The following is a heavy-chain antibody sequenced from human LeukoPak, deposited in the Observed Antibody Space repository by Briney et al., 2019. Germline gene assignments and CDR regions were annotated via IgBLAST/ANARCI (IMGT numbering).Heavy chain of an antibody. CDR2: IYTSGST. V-gene: IGHV4-61*02. Sequence: SETLSLTCTVSGGSISSGSYLSWIRQPAGKGLEWIGRIYTSGSTNYNPSLKSRVTISVDTSKNQFSLKLSSVTAADTAVYYCARGRVGAFDIWGQGTMVTVSS. CDR3: ARGRVGAFDI. J-gene: IGHJ3*02. D-gene: IGHD1-26*01. CDR1: GGSISSGSY.